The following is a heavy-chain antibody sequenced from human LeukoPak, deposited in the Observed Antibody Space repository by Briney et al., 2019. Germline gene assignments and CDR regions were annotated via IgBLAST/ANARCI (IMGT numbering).Heavy chain of an antibody. CDR3: ARDRTDYGDADAFDI. CDR1: GFTFSSYA. D-gene: IGHD4-17*01. J-gene: IGHJ3*02. V-gene: IGHV3-30-3*01. CDR2: ISYDGSNK. Sequence: GGSLRLSCAASGFTFSSYAMHWVRQAPGKGLEWVAVISYDGSNKYYAASVKGRFTISRDNSKNTLYLQMNSLRAEDTAVYYCARDRTDYGDADAFDIWGQGTMVTVSS.